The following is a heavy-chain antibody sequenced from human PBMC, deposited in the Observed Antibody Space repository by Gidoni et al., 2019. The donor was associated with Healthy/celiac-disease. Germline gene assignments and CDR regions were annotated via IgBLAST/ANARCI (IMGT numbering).Heavy chain of an antibody. CDR1: GFTFSAYD. Sequence: VQLVESGGGLVKPGGALRLSCAASGFTFSAYDMSWTRQAPGKGLEWVSYSSSSGSTIYYADTVKGRFTISRDNAKNSLYLQMNSLRAEDTAVYDCASGYYDSSGYYYEMFGYWGQGTLVTVSS. V-gene: IGHV3-11*01. J-gene: IGHJ4*02. CDR3: ASGYYDSSGYYYEMFGY. CDR2: SSSSGSTI. D-gene: IGHD3-22*01.